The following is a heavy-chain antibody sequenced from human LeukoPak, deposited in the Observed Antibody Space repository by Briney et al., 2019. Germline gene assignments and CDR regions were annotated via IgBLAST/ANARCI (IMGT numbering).Heavy chain of an antibody. J-gene: IGHJ6*04. D-gene: IGHD3-22*01. CDR1: GFTFSSYS. Sequence: PGGSLRLSCAASGFTFSSYSMNWVRQAPGKGLEWVSSISSSSSYIYYADSVKGRFTISRDNAKNSLYLQMNSLRAEDTAVYYCAGGRYYDSSGPASYMDVWGKGTTVTVSS. CDR3: AGGRYYDSSGPASYMDV. V-gene: IGHV3-21*01. CDR2: ISSSSSYI.